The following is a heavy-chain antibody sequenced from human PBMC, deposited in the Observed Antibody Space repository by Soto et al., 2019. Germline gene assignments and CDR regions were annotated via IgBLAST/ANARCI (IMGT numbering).Heavy chain of an antibody. V-gene: IGHV4-30-4*01. CDR2: IYYSGST. CDR1: GGSISSGGYY. Sequence: SETLSLTCTVSGGSISSGGYYWSWIRQPPGKGLEWIGYIYYSGSTYYNPSLKSRVTISVDTSKNQFSLKLSSVTAADTAVYYCARKGSLEWDLNYWGQGTLVTVSS. J-gene: IGHJ4*02. CDR3: ARKGSLEWDLNY. D-gene: IGHD3-3*01.